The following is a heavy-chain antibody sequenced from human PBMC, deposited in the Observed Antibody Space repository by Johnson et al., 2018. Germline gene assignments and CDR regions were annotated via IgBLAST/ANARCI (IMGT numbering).Heavy chain of an antibody. V-gene: IGHV4-59*01. CDR2: IYYSGST. CDR1: GGSISGYY. Sequence: QVQLQESGPGLVKPSETLSLTCTVSGGSISGYYWTWIRQPPGKELEWIGFIYYSGSTHYNPSLRGRVTISVDTSKNKFSLKLTSVTAADTAVYYGARAVAGAAEYFQHWGQGTLVTVSS. CDR3: ARAVAGAAEYFQH. J-gene: IGHJ1*01. D-gene: IGHD6-19*01.